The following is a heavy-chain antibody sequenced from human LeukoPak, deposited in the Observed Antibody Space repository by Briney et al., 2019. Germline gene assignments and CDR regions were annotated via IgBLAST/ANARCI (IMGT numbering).Heavy chain of an antibody. CDR1: GYSFTSYW. CDR2: IYPGYSDT. V-gene: IGHV5-51*01. CDR3: ARQGDSSGYYSLPAY. Sequence: GESLKIFCKGSGYSFTSYWIGWGRPIPGKGVEWVGIIYPGYSDTRYSPSFQGQVIISAVTSTSTAYLQWISLKASDTAMYYCARQGDSSGYYSLPAYWGRGPLVPVSS. D-gene: IGHD3-22*01. J-gene: IGHJ4*02.